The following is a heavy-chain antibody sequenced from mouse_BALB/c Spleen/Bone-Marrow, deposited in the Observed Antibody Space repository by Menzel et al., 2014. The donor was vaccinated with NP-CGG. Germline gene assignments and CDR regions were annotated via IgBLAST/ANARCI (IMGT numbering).Heavy chain of an antibody. D-gene: IGHD1-2*01. CDR2: INPNNGDT. J-gene: IGHJ2*01. V-gene: IGHV1-18*01. Sequence: EVQLQESGPDLVKPGASVKISCKASGYSFTGYYMRWLKQSHGKSLEWIGRINPNNGDTHYNQRFKGKAILTVDKSSSTAYMELHSLTSEDSAVYYCARWDYGYYWAQGTTLTVSS. CDR3: ARWDYGYY. CDR1: GYSFTGYY.